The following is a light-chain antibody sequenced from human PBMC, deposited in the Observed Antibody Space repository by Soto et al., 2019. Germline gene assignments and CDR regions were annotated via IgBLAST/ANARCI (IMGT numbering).Light chain of an antibody. CDR3: QQYGSSLIT. V-gene: IGKV3-20*01. CDR1: QSVSRY. CDR2: GAS. J-gene: IGKJ5*01. Sequence: EIVLTQSPATLSLSPGERATLSCRASQSVSRYLAWYQQKPGQAPRLLIYGASNRATGIPDRFSGSGSGTDFTLTISRLEPEDFAVYYCQQYGSSLITFGQGTRLEIK.